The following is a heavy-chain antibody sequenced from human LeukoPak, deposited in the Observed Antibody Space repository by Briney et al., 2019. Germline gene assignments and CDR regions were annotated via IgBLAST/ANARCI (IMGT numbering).Heavy chain of an antibody. CDR2: IIPILGIA. CDR1: GGTFSSYT. J-gene: IGHJ4*02. Sequence: ASVKVSCKXSGGTFSSYTISWVRQAPGQGLEWMGRIIPILGIANYAQKFQGRVTITADKSTSTAYMELSSLRSEDTAVYYCAREWKVGAFYYFDYWGQGTLVTVSS. V-gene: IGHV1-69*04. CDR3: AREWKVGAFYYFDY. D-gene: IGHD1-26*01.